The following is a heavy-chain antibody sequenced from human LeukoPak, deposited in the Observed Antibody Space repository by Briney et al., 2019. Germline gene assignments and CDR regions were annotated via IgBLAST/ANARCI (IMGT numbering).Heavy chain of an antibody. J-gene: IGHJ4*02. V-gene: IGHV4-30-2*01. CDR1: GGSISSGGYS. Sequence: SETLSLTCAVSGGSISSGGYSWSWIRPPPGKGLEWIGYIYHSGSTYYNPSLKSRVTISVDRSKNQFSLKLSSVTDADTAVYYCARNGGESTHFDYWGQGTLVTVSS. D-gene: IGHD2-21*01. CDR3: ARNGGESTHFDY. CDR2: IYHSGST.